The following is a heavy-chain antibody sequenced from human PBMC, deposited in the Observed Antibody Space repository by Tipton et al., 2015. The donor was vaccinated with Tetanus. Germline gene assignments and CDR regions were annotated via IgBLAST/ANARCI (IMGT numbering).Heavy chain of an antibody. CDR1: GGSIRGGTFY. CDR3: ARHQSGYFTPFDY. J-gene: IGHJ4*02. V-gene: IGHV4-39*01. CDR2: IYESGDT. D-gene: IGHD3-3*01. Sequence: TLSLTCTVSGGSIRGGTFYWGWIRQPPGKGLEWIGSIYESGDTYYIPSLKSRVTISVDTSKNQFSLNLNSKAAADTGVYYCARHQSGYFTPFDYWGQGNLVTVSS.